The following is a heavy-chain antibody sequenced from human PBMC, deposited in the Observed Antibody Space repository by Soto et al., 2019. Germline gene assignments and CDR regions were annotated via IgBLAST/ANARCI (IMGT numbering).Heavy chain of an antibody. J-gene: IGHJ3*02. Sequence: SETLSLTCTVSGGSISGYYWSWIRQPPGKGLEWIGYMYNTGSTVYNPSFKSRVTISVDTSKNQFSLKLNSVTAADTAVYYCARDRDIVLVPAEATTLRNAFDIWGQGTRVTVSS. V-gene: IGHV4-59*01. CDR1: GGSISGYY. D-gene: IGHD2-2*01. CDR3: ARDRDIVLVPAEATTLRNAFDI. CDR2: MYNTGST.